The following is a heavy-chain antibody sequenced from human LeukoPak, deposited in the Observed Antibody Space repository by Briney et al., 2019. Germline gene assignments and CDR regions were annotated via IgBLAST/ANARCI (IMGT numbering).Heavy chain of an antibody. CDR1: GGSFSGYY. CDR3: ARGRRTYSIGGYFDI. CDR2: STHSANG. J-gene: IGHJ2*01. V-gene: IGHV4-34*01. Sequence: PSETLSLTCAVYGGSFSGYYWSWIRQPPGKGLEWIGESTHSANGSYNPTLKSRVTMSVDPSKNQFFLKLSSVTAADTAVYYCARGRRTYSIGGYFDIWGRGSLVTVSS. D-gene: IGHD2-15*01.